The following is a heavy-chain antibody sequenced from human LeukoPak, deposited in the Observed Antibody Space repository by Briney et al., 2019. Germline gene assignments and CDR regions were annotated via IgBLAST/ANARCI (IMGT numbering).Heavy chain of an antibody. J-gene: IGHJ4*02. CDR3: ARGGGDGYNFIDY. CDR2: IIPILGIA. D-gene: IGHD5-24*01. Sequence: ASVKVPCKASGGTFSNYGISWVRQAPGQGLEWMGRIIPILGIAKYAQKFQGRVTITADKSTSTGYMVLNSLRSEDTAVYYCARGGGDGYNFIDYWGQGTLVTVSS. V-gene: IGHV1-69*04. CDR1: GGTFSNYG.